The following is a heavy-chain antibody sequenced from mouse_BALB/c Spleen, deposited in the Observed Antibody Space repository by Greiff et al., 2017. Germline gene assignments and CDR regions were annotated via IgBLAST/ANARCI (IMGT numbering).Heavy chain of an antibody. CDR3: ASLGGGY. CDR2: ISSGGSYT. J-gene: IGHJ2*01. V-gene: IGHV5-9-3*01. CDR1: GFTFSSYA. Sequence: EVKLQESGGGLVKPGGSLKLSCAASGFTFSSYAMSWVRQTPEKRLEWVATISSGGSYTYYPDSVKGRFTISRDNAKNTLYLQMSSLRSEDTAMYYCASLGGGYWGQGTTLTVSS. D-gene: IGHD4-1*01.